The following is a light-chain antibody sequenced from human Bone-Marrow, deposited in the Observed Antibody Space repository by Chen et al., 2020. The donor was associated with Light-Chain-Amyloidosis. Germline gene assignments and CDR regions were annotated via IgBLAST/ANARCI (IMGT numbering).Light chain of an antibody. CDR3: QSADSSGTYEVI. V-gene: IGLV3-25*03. J-gene: IGLJ2*01. CDR2: RDT. Sequence: SHELTHPPSVSVSPGQTARITCSGDDLPTKYAYWYQQKPGQAPVLVIHRDTERPSGISERFSGSSSGTTATLTISGGQAEDEADYHCQSADSSGTYEVIFGGGTKLTVL. CDR1: DLPTKY.